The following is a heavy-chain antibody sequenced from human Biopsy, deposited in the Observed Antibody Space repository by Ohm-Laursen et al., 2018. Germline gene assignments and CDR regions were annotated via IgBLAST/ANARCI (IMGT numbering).Heavy chain of an antibody. Sequence: VASVKVSCKASGYTFTNYGISWVRQAPGQGLEWMGWISPYNGDTDYAQKLQGRVTMTTDTSTSTAYMDLRSLRSDDMAVYYCARDRWPHVTLLGLVVFDFWGQGTLVIVSS. CDR2: ISPYNGDT. J-gene: IGHJ4*02. V-gene: IGHV1-18*03. CDR3: ARDRWPHVTLLGLVVFDF. CDR1: GYTFTNYG. D-gene: IGHD3-3*01.